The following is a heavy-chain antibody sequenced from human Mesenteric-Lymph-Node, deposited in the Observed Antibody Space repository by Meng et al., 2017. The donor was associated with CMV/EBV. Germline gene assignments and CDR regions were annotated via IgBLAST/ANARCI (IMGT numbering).Heavy chain of an antibody. CDR2: ISSSGIII. V-gene: IGHV3-48*03. CDR1: GISFSSSE. CDR3: ARDLGNCGGDCYWDWFDP. Sequence: GGSLRLSCAASGISFSSSEMSWVRQAPGKGLEWVGYISSSGIIIYYADSVKGRFTISRDNAKNSLYLQMSSLRAEDTAVYYCARDLGNCGGDCYWDWFDPWGQGTLVTVSS. J-gene: IGHJ5*02. D-gene: IGHD2-21*01.